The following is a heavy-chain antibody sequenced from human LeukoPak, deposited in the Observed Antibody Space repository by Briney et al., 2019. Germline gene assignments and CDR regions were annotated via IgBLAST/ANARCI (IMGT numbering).Heavy chain of an antibody. D-gene: IGHD5-18*01. Sequence: SETLSLTCTVSGGSISSYYWGWIRQPPGKGLEWIGSIYHSGSTYYNPSLKSRVTISVDTSKNQFSLKLSSVTAADTAVYYCASGTAMGYYFDYWGQGTLVTVSS. J-gene: IGHJ4*02. CDR1: GGSISSYY. V-gene: IGHV4-39*07. CDR2: IYHSGST. CDR3: ASGTAMGYYFDY.